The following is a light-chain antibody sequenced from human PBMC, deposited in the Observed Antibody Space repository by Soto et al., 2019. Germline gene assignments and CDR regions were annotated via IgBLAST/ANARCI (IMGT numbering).Light chain of an antibody. CDR2: DVS. V-gene: IGKV3-11*01. J-gene: IGKJ2*01. CDR3: QQRNNWPPVYA. Sequence: EIVLTQSPATLSLSPGERATLSCRASQSVGSYLAWYQQKPGQAPSLLIYDVSNRATGIPARFIGSGSGTDFTLTISSLEPEDFAVYYCQQRNNWPPVYAFGQGTKLEIK. CDR1: QSVGSY.